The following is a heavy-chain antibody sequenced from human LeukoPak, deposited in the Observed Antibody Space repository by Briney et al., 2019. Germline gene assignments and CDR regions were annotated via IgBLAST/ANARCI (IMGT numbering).Heavy chain of an antibody. V-gene: IGHV3-23*01. J-gene: IGHJ4*02. Sequence: GGSLRLSCVASGFTFRSYAMAWVRQAPGKGLEQGLEWVASIIAGGDTFYADSVKGRFTISRDNSRNTLYLQMNSLRVGDTAVYYCATSPIFSNDWGQGTLVTVSS. CDR2: IIAGGDT. D-gene: IGHD3-3*01. CDR3: ATSPIFSND. CDR1: GFTFRSYA.